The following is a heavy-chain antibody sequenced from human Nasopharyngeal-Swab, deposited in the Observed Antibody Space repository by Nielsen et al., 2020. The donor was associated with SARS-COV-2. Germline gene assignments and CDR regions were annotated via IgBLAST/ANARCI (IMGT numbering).Heavy chain of an antibody. CDR2: IKQDGSEK. CDR1: GFTFSSYW. J-gene: IGHJ4*02. D-gene: IGHD3-22*01. CDR3: ARSHRDYYDSSGSGDY. V-gene: IGHV3-7*03. Sequence: GESLKISCAASGFTFSSYWMSWVRQAPGKGPEWVANIKQDGSEKYYVDSVKGRFTISRDNAKNSLYLQMNSLRAEDTAVYYCARSHRDYYDSSGSGDYWGQGTLVTVSS.